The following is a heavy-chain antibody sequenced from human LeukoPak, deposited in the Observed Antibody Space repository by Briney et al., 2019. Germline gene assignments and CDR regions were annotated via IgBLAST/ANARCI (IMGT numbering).Heavy chain of an antibody. V-gene: IGHV3-33*06. CDR2: IWSDGSYK. CDR1: GFTFSKYG. CDR3: AKGPDWYDSNGYSADY. D-gene: IGHD3-22*01. Sequence: GRSLRLSCAASGFTFSKYGMHWVRQAPGKGLEWVAVIWSDGSYKNYADSVKGRFTISRDNSKNTLYLQMNSLRAEDTAVYYCAKGPDWYDSNGYSADYWGQGTLVTVSS. J-gene: IGHJ4*02.